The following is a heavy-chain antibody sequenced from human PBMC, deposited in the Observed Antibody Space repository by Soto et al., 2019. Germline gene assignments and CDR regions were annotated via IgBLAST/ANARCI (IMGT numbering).Heavy chain of an antibody. D-gene: IGHD3-10*01. J-gene: IGHJ4*02. CDR2: IYYSGST. V-gene: IGHV4-39*01. CDR3: RIVAYGSGSRARDY. Sequence: QLQLQESGPGLVKPSETLSLTCTVSGGSISSSSYYWGWIRQPPGKGLEWIGSIYYSGSTYYNPSLKSRVTITVDTSKNQFSLKLSSVTAADTAVYYCRIVAYGSGSRARDYWGQGTLVTVSS. CDR1: GGSISSSSYY.